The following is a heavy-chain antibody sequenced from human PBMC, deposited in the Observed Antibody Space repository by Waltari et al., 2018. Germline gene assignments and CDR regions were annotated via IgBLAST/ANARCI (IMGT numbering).Heavy chain of an antibody. V-gene: IGHV3-48*03. D-gene: IGHD3-3*01. CDR3: ARVYLYYDFWSGYYTTSPFDY. Sequence: EVQLVESGGGLVQPGGSLRLSCAASGFTFSSYEMNWVRQAPGKGLEWVSYISSRGRTIYYADSVKGRFTISIDNAKNSLYLQMNSLRAEDTAVYYCARVYLYYDFWSGYYTTSPFDYWGQGTLVTVSS. CDR2: ISSRGRTI. J-gene: IGHJ4*02. CDR1: GFTFSSYE.